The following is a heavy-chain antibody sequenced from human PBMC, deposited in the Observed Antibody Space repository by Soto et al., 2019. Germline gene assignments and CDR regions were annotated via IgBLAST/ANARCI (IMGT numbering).Heavy chain of an antibody. J-gene: IGHJ5*02. Sequence: QVQLQESGPGVVKPSDTLSVTCTVSGGSVSSRSHFWSWIRQPPGGGLQWIGYIYYTGNTNHSPSLKSRATLSVDTSRNQFYLRLTSVTAADTAIYYCARYDAESGSNKLDPWGQGTLVTVSS. D-gene: IGHD5-12*01. CDR1: GGSVSSRSHF. V-gene: IGHV4-61*01. CDR3: ARYDAESGSNKLDP. CDR2: IYYTGNT.